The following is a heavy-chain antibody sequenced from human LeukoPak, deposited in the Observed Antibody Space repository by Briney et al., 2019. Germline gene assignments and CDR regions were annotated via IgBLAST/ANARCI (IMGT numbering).Heavy chain of an antibody. CDR1: GGSISNYY. Sequence: SETLSLTSTVSGGSISNYYWTWIRQPPGKGLEWIGYIYYTGSTNYNPSLKSRVTISVDTSKNQFSLKLSSVTAADTAVYYCARRSDYYDILNLWGQGTMVTVSS. D-gene: IGHD3-22*01. J-gene: IGHJ3*01. CDR2: IYYTGST. V-gene: IGHV4-59*01. CDR3: ARRSDYYDILNL.